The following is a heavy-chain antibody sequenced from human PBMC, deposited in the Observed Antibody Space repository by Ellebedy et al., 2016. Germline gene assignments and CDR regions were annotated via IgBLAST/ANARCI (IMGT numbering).Heavy chain of an antibody. Sequence: SETLSLTCTVSGGSISSYYWSWIRQPPGKGLEWIGYIYYSGSTNYNLSLKSRLTISVDTSKNQFSLKLTSVTAADTAVYYCARGQSSFHYWGQGTLVTVSS. CDR2: IYYSGST. J-gene: IGHJ4*02. D-gene: IGHD5-24*01. CDR3: ARGQSSFHY. CDR1: GGSISSYY. V-gene: IGHV4-59*12.